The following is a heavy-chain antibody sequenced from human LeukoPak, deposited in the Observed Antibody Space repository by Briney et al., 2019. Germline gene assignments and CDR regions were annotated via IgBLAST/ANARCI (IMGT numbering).Heavy chain of an antibody. V-gene: IGHV4-28*01. D-gene: IGHD3-22*01. J-gene: IGHJ4*02. CDR3: ARNDFESSGFDY. CDR2: IYYSGST. CDR1: GSSISISNW. Sequence: SETLSLTCAVSGSSISISNWGGWIRQPPGKGLEWIGYIYYSGSTYYNPSLKSRVTMSVDTSKNQFSLKLSSVTAVDTAVYYCARNDFESSGFDYWGQGTLVTVSS.